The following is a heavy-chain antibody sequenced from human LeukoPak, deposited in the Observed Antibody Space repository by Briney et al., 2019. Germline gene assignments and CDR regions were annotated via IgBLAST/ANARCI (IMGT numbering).Heavy chain of an antibody. CDR2: LILIFGPA. CDR3: ARGTAMDGRYNWFDL. J-gene: IGHJ5*02. V-gene: IGHV1-69*13. Sequence: SVKVSCKGSGGTFSSYAISWVRQAAGQGLEGMGGLILIFGPAHYAQKFQARVTITADASTSTAYMELSSLRSEDTAVYYCARGTAMDGRYNWFDLWGQGTLVTVSS. CDR1: GGTFSSYA. D-gene: IGHD5-18*01.